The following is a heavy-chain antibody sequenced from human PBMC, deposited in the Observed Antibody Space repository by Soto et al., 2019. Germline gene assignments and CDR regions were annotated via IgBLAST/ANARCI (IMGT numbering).Heavy chain of an antibody. V-gene: IGHV1-18*04. D-gene: IGHD3-22*01. CDR1: GYTFTSYG. J-gene: IGHJ5*02. Sequence: QVPLVQSGAEVKKPGASVKVSCKASGYTFTSYGISWVRQAPGQGLEWMGWISAYNGNTNYAQKLQGRVTMTTDTSTSTAYMELRSLRSDDTAVYYCARALGSYYYDSSGLGNWFDPWGQGTLVTVSS. CDR2: ISAYNGNT. CDR3: ARALGSYYYDSSGLGNWFDP.